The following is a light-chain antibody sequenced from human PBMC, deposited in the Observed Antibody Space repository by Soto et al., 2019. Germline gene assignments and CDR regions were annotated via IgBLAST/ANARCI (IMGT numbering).Light chain of an antibody. CDR1: QGISNY. CDR2: AVS. Sequence: DIQMTQSPSSLSASVGDRVTITCRASQGISNYVAWYQQKPGKPPKLLIYAVSILQSGAPSRISGSGSGTDFTLTINILQPEDVATYSCQKYSSVPVFGPGTKVDIK. V-gene: IGKV1-27*01. J-gene: IGKJ3*01. CDR3: QKYSSVPV.